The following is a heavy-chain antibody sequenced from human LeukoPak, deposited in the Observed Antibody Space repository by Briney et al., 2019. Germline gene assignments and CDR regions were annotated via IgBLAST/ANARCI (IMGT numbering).Heavy chain of an antibody. CDR1: GYTFNSYG. Sequence: ASVKVSCKASGYTFNSYGISWVRQAPGQGLEWMGWISAYNGHTNYAQKFQGRVTMTTDTSTSTAYMDLRSLRSDDTAVYYCARVRGSDPDCSGGSCYSDYWGQGTLVTVSS. V-gene: IGHV1-18*01. J-gene: IGHJ4*02. CDR3: ARVRGSDPDCSGGSCYSDY. CDR2: ISAYNGHT. D-gene: IGHD2-15*01.